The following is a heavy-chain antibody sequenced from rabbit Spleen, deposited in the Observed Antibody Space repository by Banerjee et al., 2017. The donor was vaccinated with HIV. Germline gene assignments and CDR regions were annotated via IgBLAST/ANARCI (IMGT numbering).Heavy chain of an antibody. CDR2: INTGSSGST. D-gene: IGHD4-1*01. J-gene: IGHJ4*01. CDR1: GFSFSSKYY. CDR3: ARETSSGWGIISFYFSL. V-gene: IGHV1S40*01. Sequence: QSLEESGGDLVKPGASLTLTCTASGFSFSSKYYMCWVRQAPGKGLEWIACINTGSSGSTNYASWAKGRFTISKTSSTTVTLQMTSLTAADTATYFCARETSSGWGIISFYFSLWGPGTLVTVS.